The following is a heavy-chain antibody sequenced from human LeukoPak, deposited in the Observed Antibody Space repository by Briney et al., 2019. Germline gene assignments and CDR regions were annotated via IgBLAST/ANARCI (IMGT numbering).Heavy chain of an antibody. Sequence: ASVKVSCKASGYTFTGYYMHWVRQAPGQGLEWMGWINPNSGGTNYAQKFQGRVTMTRDTSISTAYMELSRLRSDDTAVYYCARVLGHTAAITLFFDYWGQGTLVTVSS. J-gene: IGHJ4*02. CDR2: INPNSGGT. V-gene: IGHV1-2*02. CDR1: GYTFTGYY. CDR3: ARVLGHTAAITLFFDY. D-gene: IGHD2-2*02.